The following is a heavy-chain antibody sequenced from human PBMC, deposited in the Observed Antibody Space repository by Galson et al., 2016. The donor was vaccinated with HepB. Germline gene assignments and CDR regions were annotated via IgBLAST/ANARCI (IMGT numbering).Heavy chain of an antibody. V-gene: IGHV3-33*06. CDR2: IWYDGTNK. CDR3: AKDGGDGYNFPYYYVVDV. Sequence: SLRLSCAASGFTFINYGMHWVRQAPGKGLEWVALIWYDGTNKYYADSVKGRFTISRDNSKNTVYLQMNSLRAEDTAVYYCAKDGGDGYNFPYYYVVDVWGQGTTVTVSS. J-gene: IGHJ6*02. D-gene: IGHD5-24*01. CDR1: GFTFINYG.